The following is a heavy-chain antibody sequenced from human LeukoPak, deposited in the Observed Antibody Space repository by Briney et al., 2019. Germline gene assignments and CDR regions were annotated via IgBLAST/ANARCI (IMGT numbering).Heavy chain of an antibody. Sequence: GGSLRLSCAASGFPFNSYWMTWVRQAPGKGLEWLSAIGGEKSGSWTKSADSVKGRFTISRDNSENTLYLQMDSLTVEDTAVYYCARAGVISGWDYWGQGVLVTVSS. CDR2: IGGEKSGSWT. V-gene: IGHV3-23*01. J-gene: IGHJ4*02. CDR3: ARAGVISGWDY. CDR1: GFPFNSYW. D-gene: IGHD3-3*02.